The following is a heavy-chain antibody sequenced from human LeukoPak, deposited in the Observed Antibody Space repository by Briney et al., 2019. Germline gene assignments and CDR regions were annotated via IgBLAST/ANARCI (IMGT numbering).Heavy chain of an antibody. Sequence: GASVKVSCRASGYTFTGYYMHWVRQAPGQGLEWMGRMNPNSGGTNYAQKFQGRVTMTRDTSISTAYMELSRLRSDDTAVYYCARTGRIRVGATQFDYWGQGTLVTVSS. CDR1: GYTFTGYY. CDR3: ARTGRIRVGATQFDY. D-gene: IGHD1-26*01. V-gene: IGHV1-2*06. CDR2: MNPNSGGT. J-gene: IGHJ4*02.